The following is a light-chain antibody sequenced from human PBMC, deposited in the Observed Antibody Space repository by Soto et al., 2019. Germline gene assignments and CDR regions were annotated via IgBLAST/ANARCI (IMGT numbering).Light chain of an antibody. CDR3: SSYTTTSTLV. CDR1: NRDVGSYNL. V-gene: IGLV2-14*01. CDR2: EVR. J-gene: IGLJ3*02. Sequence: QSALTKPASVSGSPGQSITIACTGTNRDVGSYNLVSWYQQRPGEAPKLIISEVRNRPSGISYRFTGSKSGNTASLTISGLQAEDEADYYCSSYTTTSTLVVGGGTKLTVL.